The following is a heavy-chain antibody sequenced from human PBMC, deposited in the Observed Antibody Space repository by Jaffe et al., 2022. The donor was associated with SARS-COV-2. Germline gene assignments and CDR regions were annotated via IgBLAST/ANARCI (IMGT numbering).Heavy chain of an antibody. D-gene: IGHD3-3*01. J-gene: IGHJ4*02. CDR3: ATGIATGWSGFSWYFDT. Sequence: QVRLQESGPGLVKPSQTLSLTCSVSGDSITSGRYYWSWIRQPAGKGLEWIGYIYTTGSTNYSPSLRSRVSMSRDTSKNQFSLRLNSVTAADTAVYYCATGIATGWSGFSWYFDTWGQGVLVTVSS. CDR1: GDSITSGRYY. V-gene: IGHV4-61*02. CDR2: IYTTGST.